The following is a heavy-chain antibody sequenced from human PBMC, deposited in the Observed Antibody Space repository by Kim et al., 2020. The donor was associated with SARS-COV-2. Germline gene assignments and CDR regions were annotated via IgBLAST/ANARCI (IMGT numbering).Heavy chain of an antibody. J-gene: IGHJ6*02. CDR2: IIPIFGTA. V-gene: IGHV1-69*13. CDR1: GGTFSSYA. CDR3: ARDHHDSSGYHPQYYYYFYGMDV. Sequence: SVKVSCKASGGTFSSYAISWVRQAPGQGLEWMGGIIPIFGTANYAQKFQGRVTITADESTSTAYMELSSLRSEDTAVYYCARDHHDSSGYHPQYYYYFYGMDVWGQGTTVTVSS. D-gene: IGHD3-22*01.